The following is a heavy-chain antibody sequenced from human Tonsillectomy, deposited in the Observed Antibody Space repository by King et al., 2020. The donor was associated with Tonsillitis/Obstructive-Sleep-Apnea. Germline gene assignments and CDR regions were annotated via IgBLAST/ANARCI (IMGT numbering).Heavy chain of an antibody. Sequence: VQLVESGGGVVQPGRSLRLSCAASRFTFSTFNMHWVRQAPGKGLEWVAVISYDGSNQYYADSVKGRFTISRDNSKNTMYLQMNSLRADDTAVYYCARSGKFGVAGMDVWGQGTTVTVSS. CDR3: ARSGKFGVAGMDV. CDR2: ISYDGSNQ. J-gene: IGHJ6*02. D-gene: IGHD3-3*01. CDR1: RFTFSTFN. V-gene: IGHV3-30*04.